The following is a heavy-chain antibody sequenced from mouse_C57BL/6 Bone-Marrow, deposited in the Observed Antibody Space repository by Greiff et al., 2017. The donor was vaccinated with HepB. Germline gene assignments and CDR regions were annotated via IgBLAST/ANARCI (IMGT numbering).Heavy chain of an antibody. CDR1: GYSITSGYD. V-gene: IGHV3-1*01. Sequence: EVQLQQSGPGMVKPSQSLSLTCTVTGYSITSGYDWHWIRHFPGNKLEWMGYISYSGSTNYNPSLKSRISITHDTSKNHFFLKLNSVTTEDTATYYCARGGYGSSNYFDYWGQGTTLTVSS. CDR3: ARGGYGSSNYFDY. CDR2: ISYSGST. J-gene: IGHJ2*01. D-gene: IGHD1-1*01.